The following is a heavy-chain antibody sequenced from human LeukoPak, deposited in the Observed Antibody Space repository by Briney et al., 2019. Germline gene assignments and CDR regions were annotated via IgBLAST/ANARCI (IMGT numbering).Heavy chain of an antibody. J-gene: IGHJ4*02. CDR1: GFTFSSYG. V-gene: IGHV3-30*02. Sequence: GGSLRLSCAASGFTFSSYGMHWVRQAPGKGLEWVAFIRYDGSNKYYADSVKGRFTISRDNSKDTLYLQMNSLRAEDTAVYYCARGADYYDSSGPLFDYWGQGTLVTVSS. D-gene: IGHD3-22*01. CDR2: IRYDGSNK. CDR3: ARGADYYDSSGPLFDY.